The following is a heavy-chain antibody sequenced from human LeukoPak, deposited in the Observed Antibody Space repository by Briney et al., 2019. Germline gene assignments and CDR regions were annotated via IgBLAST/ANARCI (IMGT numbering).Heavy chain of an antibody. CDR3: ALTTRIAVAGTWDY. D-gene: IGHD6-19*01. CDR2: FDPEDGET. J-gene: IGHJ4*02. CDR1: GYTLTELS. V-gene: IGHV1-24*01. Sequence: ASVKVSCKVSGYTLTELSMHWVRQAPGKGLEWMGGFDPEDGETIYAQKFQGRVTMTEDTSTDTAYMELSSLRSEDTGVYYCALTTRIAVAGTWDYWGQGTLVTVSS.